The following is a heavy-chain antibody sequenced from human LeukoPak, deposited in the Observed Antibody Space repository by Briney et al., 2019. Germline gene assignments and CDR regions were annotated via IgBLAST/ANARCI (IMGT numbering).Heavy chain of an antibody. CDR1: GFTFSSYA. V-gene: IGHV3-30-3*01. J-gene: IGHJ4*02. CDR3: AKDTGSWFPYYFDY. Sequence: PGRSLRLSCAASGFTFSSYAMHWVRQAPGKGLEWVAVISYDGSNKYYADSVKGRFTISRDNSKNTLYLQMNSLRAEDTAVYYCAKDTGSWFPYYFDYWGQGTLVTVSS. D-gene: IGHD3-10*01. CDR2: ISYDGSNK.